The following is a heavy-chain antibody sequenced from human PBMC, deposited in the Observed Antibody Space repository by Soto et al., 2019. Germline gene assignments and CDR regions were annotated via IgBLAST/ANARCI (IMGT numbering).Heavy chain of an antibody. J-gene: IGHJ6*02. Sequence: QITLKESGPTLVKPTQTLTLTCTFSGFSLSTSGVGVAWIRQSPGKALEWLALIYWDDDERYGPSLKTRLTNTKDTSKNQVVLTMTNMDPVDTATYYCAHKGGRGAGMDVWGQGTTVTVSS. CDR3: AHKGGRGAGMDV. D-gene: IGHD2-15*01. V-gene: IGHV2-5*05. CDR2: IYWDDDE. CDR1: GFSLSTSGVG.